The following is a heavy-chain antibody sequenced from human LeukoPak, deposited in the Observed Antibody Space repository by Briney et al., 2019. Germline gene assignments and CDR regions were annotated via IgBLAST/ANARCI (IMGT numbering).Heavy chain of an antibody. J-gene: IGHJ4*02. V-gene: IGHV3-66*01. Sequence: GGSLRLSCAASGFTVSRNYMSWVRQAPGKGLEWVSVIYSGGSTYYADSVKGRFTISRDNSKNTLYLQMNSLRAEDTAVYYCARAGPSSSWHQFDYWGQGTLVTVSS. CDR2: IYSGGST. D-gene: IGHD6-13*01. CDR1: GFTVSRNY. CDR3: ARAGPSSSWHQFDY.